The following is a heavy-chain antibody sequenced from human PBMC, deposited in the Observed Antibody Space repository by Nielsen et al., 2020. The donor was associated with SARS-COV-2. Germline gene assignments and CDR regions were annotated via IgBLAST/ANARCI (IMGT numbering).Heavy chain of an antibody. D-gene: IGHD2-15*01. Sequence: WVRQATGQGLEWMGWINPNSGGTNYAQKFQGWVTMTSDTSISTAYMELSRLRSDDTAVYYCARGPTANKDIVVVVAPFDYWGQGTLVTVSS. J-gene: IGHJ4*02. CDR3: ARGPTANKDIVVVVAPFDY. V-gene: IGHV1-2*04. CDR2: INPNSGGT.